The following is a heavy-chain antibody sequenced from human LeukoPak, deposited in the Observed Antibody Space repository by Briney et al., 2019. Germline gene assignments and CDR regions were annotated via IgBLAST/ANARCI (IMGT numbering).Heavy chain of an antibody. V-gene: IGHV3-21*01. J-gene: IGHJ4*02. D-gene: IGHD5-24*01. Sequence: PGGSLRLSCAASGFTFSSYSMNWVRHAPGKGLEWVSSISSSSSYIYYADSVKGRFTISRDNAKNSLYLQMNSLRAEDTAVYYCARDHGDGYNYGFDYWGQGTLVTVSS. CDR2: ISSSSSYI. CDR3: ARDHGDGYNYGFDY. CDR1: GFTFSSYS.